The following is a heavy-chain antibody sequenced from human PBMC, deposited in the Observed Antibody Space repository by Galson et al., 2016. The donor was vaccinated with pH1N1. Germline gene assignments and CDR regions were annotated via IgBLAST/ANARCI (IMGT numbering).Heavy chain of an antibody. CDR3: AREVWNYGDTYYYGMDV. CDR2: ISFNGHDQ. J-gene: IGHJ6*02. Sequence: SLRLSCAASGFNFDTFAMHWVRQTPGKGLEWVAFISFNGHDQFYADSVKGRFTVSRDNPKNTLYLQMNSLRAEDTALYYCAREVWNYGDTYYYGMDVWGQGTTVTVSS. D-gene: IGHD4-17*01. CDR1: GFNFDTFA. V-gene: IGHV3-30*04.